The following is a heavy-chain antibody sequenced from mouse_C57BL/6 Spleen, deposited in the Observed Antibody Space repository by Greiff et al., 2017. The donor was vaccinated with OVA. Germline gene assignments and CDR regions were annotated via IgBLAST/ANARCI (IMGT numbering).Heavy chain of an antibody. J-gene: IGHJ1*03. V-gene: IGHV1-22*01. CDR2: INPNNGGT. Sequence: VQLKESGPELVKPGASVKMSCKASGYTFTDYNMHWVKQSHGKSLEWIGYINPNNGGTSYNQKFKGKATLTVNKSSSTAYMELRSLTSEDSAVYYCARGGSYWYFDVWGTGTTVTVSS. CDR1: GYTFTDYN. D-gene: IGHD1-1*01. CDR3: ARGGSYWYFDV.